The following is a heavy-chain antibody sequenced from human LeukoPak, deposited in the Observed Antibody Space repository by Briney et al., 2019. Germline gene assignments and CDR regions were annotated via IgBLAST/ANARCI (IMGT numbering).Heavy chain of an antibody. J-gene: IGHJ3*01. V-gene: IGHV3-23*01. CDR1: GFTFSTYA. Sequence: GGSLRLSCAASGFTFSTYAMSWVRQAPGEGLEWVSAFSATDGSAQYAESVKGRFTISRDNSKNSLYLQMNSLRDEDTAVYYCAKARIASAGTGAFGVWGQGTMVTVSS. CDR3: AKARIASAGTGAFGV. CDR2: FSATDGSA. D-gene: IGHD6-13*01.